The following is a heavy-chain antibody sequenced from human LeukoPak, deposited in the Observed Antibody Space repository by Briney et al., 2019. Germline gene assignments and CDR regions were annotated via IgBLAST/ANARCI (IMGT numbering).Heavy chain of an antibody. V-gene: IGHV3-53*01. CDR1: GFTVRSNH. D-gene: IGHD2-21*02. J-gene: IGHJ6*04. Sequence: GGSLRLSCAVSGFTVRSNHISWVRQAPGKGLEWVSVIYNDGNTYYTDSVKGRFTISRDNSKNTVFLQMSSLRAEHTAMYHCARDREVVTARAQMDVWGKGTTVTVSS. CDR2: IYNDGNT. CDR3: ARDREVVTARAQMDV.